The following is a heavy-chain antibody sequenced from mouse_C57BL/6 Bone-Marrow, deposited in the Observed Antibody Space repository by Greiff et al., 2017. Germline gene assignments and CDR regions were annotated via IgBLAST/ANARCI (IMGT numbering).Heavy chain of an antibody. D-gene: IGHD1-1*01. CDR1: GFTFSSYA. V-gene: IGHV5-9-1*02. J-gene: IGHJ1*03. Sequence: EVKLMESGEGLVKPGGSLKLSCAASGFTFSSYAMSWVRQTPEKRLEWVAYISSGGDYIYYADTVKGRFTISRDNARNTLYLQMSSLKSEDTAMYYCTRDYGSSYAWYFDVWGTGTTVTVSS. CDR3: TRDYGSSYAWYFDV. CDR2: ISSGGDYI.